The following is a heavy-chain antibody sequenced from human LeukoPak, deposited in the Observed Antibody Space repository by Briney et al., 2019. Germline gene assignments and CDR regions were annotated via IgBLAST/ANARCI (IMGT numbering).Heavy chain of an antibody. Sequence: PGGSLRLSCAASGFTFDDYGMSWVRQAPGKGLEWVSGINWNGGSTGYADSVKGRFTISRDNAKNSLYLQMNSLGAEDTALYYCARRRVPAALSTDYYYYMDVWGKGTTVTVSS. CDR1: GFTFDDYG. D-gene: IGHD2-2*01. CDR2: INWNGGST. J-gene: IGHJ6*03. CDR3: ARRRVPAALSTDYYYYMDV. V-gene: IGHV3-20*04.